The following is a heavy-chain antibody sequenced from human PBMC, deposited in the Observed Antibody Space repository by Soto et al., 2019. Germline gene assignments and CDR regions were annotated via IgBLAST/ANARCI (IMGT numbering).Heavy chain of an antibody. CDR3: ARLGAGDLDAFDI. D-gene: IGHD3-10*01. J-gene: IGHJ3*02. CDR1: GGSISSGGYY. CDR2: IYYSGST. V-gene: IGHV4-31*03. Sequence: PSETLSLTCTVSGGSISSGGYYWSWIRQHPGKGLEWIGYIYYSGSTYYNPSLKSRVTISVDTSKNQFSLKLSSVTAEDTAVYYCARLGAGDLDAFDIWGQGTMVTVSS.